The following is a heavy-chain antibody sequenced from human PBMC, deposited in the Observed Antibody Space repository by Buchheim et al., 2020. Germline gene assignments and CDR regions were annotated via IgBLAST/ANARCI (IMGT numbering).Heavy chain of an antibody. CDR1: GFTFSSYA. Sequence: QVQLVESGGGVVQPGRSLRLSCAASGFTFSSYAMHWVRQAPGKGLEWVAVISYDGSNKYYADSVKGRFTISRDNSKNTLYLQMNSLRAEDTAVYYCAREEYDYIWGAWGQGTL. CDR2: ISYDGSNK. V-gene: IGHV3-30*04. D-gene: IGHD3-16*01. J-gene: IGHJ5*02. CDR3: AREEYDYIWGA.